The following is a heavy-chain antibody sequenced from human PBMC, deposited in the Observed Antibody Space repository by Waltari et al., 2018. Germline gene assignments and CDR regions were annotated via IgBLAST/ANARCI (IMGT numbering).Heavy chain of an antibody. CDR3: ARDPYIVVVPAAIQRLYYGMDV. V-gene: IGHV3-33*01. CDR2: IWYDGSNK. D-gene: IGHD2-2*02. CDR1: GFTFSSSG. Sequence: QVQLVESGGVVVRPGRSLILSCTSSGFTFSSSGIHWVRQAPGTGLGWLAVIWYDGSNKYYADSVKGRFNISRDNSKNTLYLQMNSLRAEDTAVYYCARDPYIVVVPAAIQRLYYGMDVWGQGTTVTVSS. J-gene: IGHJ6*02.